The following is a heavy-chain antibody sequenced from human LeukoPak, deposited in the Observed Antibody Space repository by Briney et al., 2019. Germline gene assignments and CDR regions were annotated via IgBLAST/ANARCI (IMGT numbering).Heavy chain of an antibody. CDR2: FDPEDGET. V-gene: IGHV1-24*01. CDR1: GYTLTELS. D-gene: IGHD1-1*01. CDR3: ATVRLDFGNDGPWFDT. Sequence: GSVKVSCKVSGYTLTELSMHWVRQAPGKGLEWMGGFDPEDGETIYAQKVQGRVTMTEDTSTDTAYMGQSSLRSEDTAVYYCATVRLDFGNDGPWFDTWGQGTLVTVSS. J-gene: IGHJ5*02.